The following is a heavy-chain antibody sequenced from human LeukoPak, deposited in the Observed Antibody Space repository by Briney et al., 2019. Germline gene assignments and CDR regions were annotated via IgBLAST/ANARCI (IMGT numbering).Heavy chain of an antibody. Sequence: SETLSLTCTVSGGSISSYYWSWIRQPAGKGLEWIGRIYTSGSTNYNPSLKSRVTISVDTSKNQFSLKLSSVTAADTAVYYCAGGFYYDILTGYAYTWGDAFDIWGQGTMVTVSS. V-gene: IGHV4-4*07. CDR2: IYTSGST. CDR3: AGGFYYDILTGYAYTWGDAFDI. CDR1: GGSISSYY. J-gene: IGHJ3*02. D-gene: IGHD3-9*01.